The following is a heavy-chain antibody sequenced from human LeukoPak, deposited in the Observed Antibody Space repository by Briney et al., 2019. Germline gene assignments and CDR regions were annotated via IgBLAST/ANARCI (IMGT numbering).Heavy chain of an antibody. V-gene: IGHV3-23*01. CDR3: AREGIMITFGGVIAPLDY. D-gene: IGHD3-16*02. J-gene: IGHJ4*02. CDR2: LSGSGGST. Sequence: QPGGSLRLSCAASGFTFSSYAMSWVRQAPGKGLEWVSGLSGSGGSTYYTDSVKGRFTISRDNSKNTLYLQMNSLRAEDTAVYYCAREGIMITFGGVIAPLDYWGQGTLVTVSS. CDR1: GFTFSSYA.